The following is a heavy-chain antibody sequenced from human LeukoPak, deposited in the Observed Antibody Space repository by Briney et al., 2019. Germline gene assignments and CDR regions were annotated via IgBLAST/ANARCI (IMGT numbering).Heavy chain of an antibody. Sequence: ASVKVSCKASGYTFTSYGISWVRQAPGQGLEWMGWISAYNGNTNYAQKLQVRVTMTTDTSTSTAYMELRSLRSDDTAVYYCAREGIADYDILAGSKPIDYWGQGTLVTVSS. J-gene: IGHJ4*02. CDR1: GYTFTSYG. V-gene: IGHV1-18*01. CDR2: ISAYNGNT. D-gene: IGHD3-9*01. CDR3: AREGIADYDILAGSKPIDY.